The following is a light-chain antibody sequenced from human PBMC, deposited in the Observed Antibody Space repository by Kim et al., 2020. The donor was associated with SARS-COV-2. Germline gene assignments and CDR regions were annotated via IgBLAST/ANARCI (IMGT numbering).Light chain of an antibody. CDR3: NSRDSSGNHWV. J-gene: IGLJ3*02. CDR2: GKN. V-gene: IGLV3-19*01. Sequence: SSELTQDPAVSVALGQTVRITCQGDSLRSYYASWYQQKPGQAPVLFIYGKNNRPSGIPDRFSGSSSGTTASLTITGAQAEDEADYYCNSRDSSGNHWVFG. CDR1: SLRSYY.